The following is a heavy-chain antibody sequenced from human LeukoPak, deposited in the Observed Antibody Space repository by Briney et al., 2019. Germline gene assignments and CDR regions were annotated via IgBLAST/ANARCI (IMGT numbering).Heavy chain of an antibody. CDR3: ARGGPAQQLVAFADY. CDR2: ISAYNGNT. D-gene: IGHD6-13*01. J-gene: IGHJ4*02. CDR1: GYTFTSYG. Sequence: ASVKVSCKASGYTFTSYGISWVRQAPGQGLEWMGWISAYNGNTNYAQKLQGRVTMTTDTSTSTAYMELRSLRSDDTAVYYCARGGPAQQLVAFADYWGQGTLVTVSS. V-gene: IGHV1-18*01.